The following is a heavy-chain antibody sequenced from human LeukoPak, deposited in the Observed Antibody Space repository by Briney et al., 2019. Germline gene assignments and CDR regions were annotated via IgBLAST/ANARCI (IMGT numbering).Heavy chain of an antibody. CDR3: ARDRYCSGGSCFDAFDI. V-gene: IGHV3-7*01. CDR1: GLTFISYW. J-gene: IGHJ3*02. Sequence: PGGSLRLSCAASGLTFISYWMSWVRQAPGKGLEWVANIKQDGSEKYYVDSVKGRFTISRDNANNSLYLQMNSLRAEDTAVYYCARDRYCSGGSCFDAFDIWGQGTMVTVSS. D-gene: IGHD2-15*01. CDR2: IKQDGSEK.